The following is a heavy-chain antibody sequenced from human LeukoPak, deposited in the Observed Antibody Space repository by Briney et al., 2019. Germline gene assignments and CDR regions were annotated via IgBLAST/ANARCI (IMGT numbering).Heavy chain of an antibody. D-gene: IGHD6-19*01. J-gene: IGHJ4*02. CDR2: IYSGGST. Sequence: GGSLRLSCAASGFTFSSYAMSWVRQAPGKGLEWVSVIYSGGSTYYADSVKGRFTISRDNSKNTLYLQMNSLRAEDTAVYYCARQSSGWYPWYFDYWGQGTLVTVSS. CDR1: GFTFSSYA. CDR3: ARQSSGWYPWYFDY. V-gene: IGHV3-66*04.